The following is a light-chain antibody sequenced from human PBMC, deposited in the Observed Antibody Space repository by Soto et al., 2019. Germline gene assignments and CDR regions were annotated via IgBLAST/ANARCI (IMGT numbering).Light chain of an antibody. CDR2: GIS. Sequence: EVVLTQSPGTLSLSPGERATLSCRASQSIGSTYLAWYQQKAGQAPRLLIYGISTRATGLPGRFSGSGFGTEFTLTISSLQSEDFAVYYCQQYNNWPQTFGQGTKVDIK. CDR1: QSIGSTY. J-gene: IGKJ1*01. V-gene: IGKV3-15*01. CDR3: QQYNNWPQT.